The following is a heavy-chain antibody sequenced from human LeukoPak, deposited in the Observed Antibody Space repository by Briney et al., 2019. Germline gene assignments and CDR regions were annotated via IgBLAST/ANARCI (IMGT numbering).Heavy chain of an antibody. Sequence: RGGSLRLSCAASGFSFSSYAMAWVRQAPGKGLEWVSGISGSGGSKYYEDSVKGRFTISRDNSRNTLYLEMNSLRAEDTAVYYCARDYYDSSASEYWGQGTLVTVSS. CDR1: GFSFSSYA. CDR2: ISGSGGSK. V-gene: IGHV3-23*01. D-gene: IGHD3-22*01. CDR3: ARDYYDSSASEY. J-gene: IGHJ4*02.